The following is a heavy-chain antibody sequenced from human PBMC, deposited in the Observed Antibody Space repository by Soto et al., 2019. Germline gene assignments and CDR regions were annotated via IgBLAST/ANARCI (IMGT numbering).Heavy chain of an antibody. CDR2: ISAYNGNT. J-gene: IGHJ4*02. V-gene: IGHV1-18*01. CDR3: ARDSPPVDH. Sequence: QVQLVQSGAEVKKPGASVKVSCKASGYTFSSYAISWVRQAPGQGLEWMGWISAYNGNTKYAQKLQGRVTMTTDTSTSTAYMXXXXLRSDDTAVYYCARDSPPVDHWGQGTLVTVSS. CDR1: GYTFSSYA.